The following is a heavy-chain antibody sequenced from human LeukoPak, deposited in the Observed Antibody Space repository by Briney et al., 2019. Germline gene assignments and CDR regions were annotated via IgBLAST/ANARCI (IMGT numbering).Heavy chain of an antibody. CDR3: ARDAPRVSWVQLWSRTDAFDI. J-gene: IGHJ3*02. Sequence: PSGTLSLTCTVSGGSISSYYWSWIRQPAGKGLEWIGRIYTSGSTNYNPSLKSRVTMSVDTSKNQFSLKLSSVTAADTAVYYCARDAPRVSWVQLWSRTDAFDIWGQGTMVTVSS. D-gene: IGHD5-18*01. CDR2: IYTSGST. CDR1: GGSISSYY. V-gene: IGHV4-4*07.